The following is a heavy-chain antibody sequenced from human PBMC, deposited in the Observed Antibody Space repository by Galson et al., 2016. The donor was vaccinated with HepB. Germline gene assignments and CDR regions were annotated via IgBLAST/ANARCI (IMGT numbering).Heavy chain of an antibody. Sequence: SLRLSCAASGFSVRNNYMSWVRQAPGKGLEWLSIIYSGGRTYDADSVKGRFTISRDNSKNTLYLQMTILRADDTAVYYCARVTTADAYDIWGQGTMVTVSS. D-gene: IGHD1-1*01. CDR1: GFSVRNNY. CDR3: ARVTTADAYDI. V-gene: IGHV3-53*01. CDR2: IYSGGRT. J-gene: IGHJ3*02.